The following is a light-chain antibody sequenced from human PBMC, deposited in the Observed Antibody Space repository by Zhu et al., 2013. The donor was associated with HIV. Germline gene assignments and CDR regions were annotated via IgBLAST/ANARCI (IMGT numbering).Light chain of an antibody. CDR2: GAS. Sequence: DIVLTQSPGTLSLSPGDTATLSCRASQFVGSSTFLAWYQQKTGQAPWLLIYGASSRATGVPDRFSGSGSGTDFTLTISRLEPEDFAVYYCQQYGTSPLTFGGGTKVEIK. CDR3: QQYGTSPLT. V-gene: IGKV3-20*01. CDR1: QFVGSSTF. J-gene: IGKJ4*01.